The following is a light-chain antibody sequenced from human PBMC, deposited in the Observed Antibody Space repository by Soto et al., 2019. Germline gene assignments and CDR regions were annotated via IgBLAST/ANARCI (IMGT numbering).Light chain of an antibody. CDR2: EVS. Sequence: QSALTQPASVSGSPGQSITISCTGTSSDVGGYNYVSWYQQHPGKAPKLMISEVSNRPSGVSSRFSGSKSGNTASLSISGLQPEDEADYYCSSYKRGATLVFGGGTKVTVL. V-gene: IGLV2-14*01. J-gene: IGLJ2*01. CDR1: SSDVGGYNY. CDR3: SSYKRGATLV.